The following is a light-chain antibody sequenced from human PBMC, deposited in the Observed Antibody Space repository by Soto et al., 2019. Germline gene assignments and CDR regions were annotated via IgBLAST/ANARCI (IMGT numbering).Light chain of an antibody. V-gene: IGKV4-1*01. Sequence: DIVMTQSPDSPAVSLGERATINCKSSQSVLYSSNNKNYLAWYQQKPGQPPNLLIYWASTRESGVPDRFSGSGSGTDFTLTISNLQAEDVAVYYCQQYYSSPLTFGGGTKVDIK. CDR1: QSVLYSSNNKNY. J-gene: IGKJ4*01. CDR3: QQYYSSPLT. CDR2: WAS.